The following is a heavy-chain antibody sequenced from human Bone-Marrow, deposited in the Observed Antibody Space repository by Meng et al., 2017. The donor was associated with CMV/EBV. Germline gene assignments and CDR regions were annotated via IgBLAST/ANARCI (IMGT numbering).Heavy chain of an antibody. J-gene: IGHJ4*02. D-gene: IGHD1-26*01. CDR2: INPNSGGT. CDR3: ARRSIVGATINY. CDR1: GYTFTGYY. Sequence: ASVKVSCKASGYTFTGYYMHWVRQAPGQGLEWMGWINPNSGGTNYAQKFQGRVTMTRDTSSSTAYMELSRLRSDDTAVYYCARRSIVGATINYWGQGTRVTVSS. V-gene: IGHV1-2*02.